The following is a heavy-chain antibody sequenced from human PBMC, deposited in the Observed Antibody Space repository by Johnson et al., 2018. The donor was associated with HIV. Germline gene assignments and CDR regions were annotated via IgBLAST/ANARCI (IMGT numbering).Heavy chain of an antibody. V-gene: IGHV3-7*01. CDR3: SPLGDAFDI. CDR1: GFPFSSFW. D-gene: IGHD7-27*01. CDR2: INQDGSEK. Sequence: MQLVESGGGLVQPGGSLRLSCVVSGFPFSSFWMHWVRQTPGKGLEWVANINQDGSEKYYVDSARGRFTISRDNSKNKLYLQMNRLRAEDTAVYYCSPLGDAFDIWGQGTMVTVSS. J-gene: IGHJ3*02.